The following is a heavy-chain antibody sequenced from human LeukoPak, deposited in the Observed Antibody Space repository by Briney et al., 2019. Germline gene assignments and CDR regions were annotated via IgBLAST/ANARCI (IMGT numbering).Heavy chain of an antibody. Sequence: KTSETLSLTCTVSGGSISSYYWSWIRQPPGKGLEWIGYIYYSGSTNYNPSLKSRVTISVDTSKNQFSLKLSSVTAADTAVYYCARELSWDAFDIWGQGTMVTVSS. V-gene: IGHV4-59*01. CDR2: IYYSGST. J-gene: IGHJ3*02. CDR1: GGSISSYY. D-gene: IGHD3-10*01. CDR3: ARELSWDAFDI.